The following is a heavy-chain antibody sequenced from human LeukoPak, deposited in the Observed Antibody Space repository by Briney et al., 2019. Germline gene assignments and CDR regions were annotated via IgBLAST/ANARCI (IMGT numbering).Heavy chain of an antibody. Sequence: SETLSLTCAVYGGSFSGYYWSWIRQPPGKGLEWIGEINHSGSTNYNPSLKSRVTISVDRSKNQFSLKLSSVTAADTAVYYCARGSSSSWYSLFDYWGQGTLVTVSS. CDR3: ARGSSSSWYSLFDY. J-gene: IGHJ4*02. D-gene: IGHD6-13*01. CDR2: INHSGST. V-gene: IGHV4-34*01. CDR1: GGSFSGYY.